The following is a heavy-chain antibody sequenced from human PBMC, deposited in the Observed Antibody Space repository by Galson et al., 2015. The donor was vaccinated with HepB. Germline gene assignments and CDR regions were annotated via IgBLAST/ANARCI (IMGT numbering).Heavy chain of an antibody. V-gene: IGHV1-18*04. CDR3: ARDTQQLVRPYGMDV. D-gene: IGHD6-13*01. Sequence: SVKVSCKASGYTFTRYGISWVRQAPGQGLEWMGWISAYNGNTNYAQKLQGRVTMTTDTSTSTAYMELRSLRSDDTAVYYCARDTQQLVRPYGMDVWGQGTTVTVSS. CDR2: ISAYNGNT. CDR1: GYTFTRYG. J-gene: IGHJ6*02.